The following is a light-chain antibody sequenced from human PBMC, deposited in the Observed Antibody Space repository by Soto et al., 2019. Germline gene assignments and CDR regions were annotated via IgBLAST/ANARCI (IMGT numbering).Light chain of an antibody. J-gene: IGKJ2*01. Sequence: DIPMTQSPSSLSASVGDRVTITCQASQAINNYLNWFQQKPGQAPKLLIYDASNLQTGVPSRFSGSGSGTDFTFTISSLQPEDIGTYYCQQYDNVPRTFGQGTRLEI. CDR2: DAS. CDR1: QAINNY. V-gene: IGKV1-33*01. CDR3: QQYDNVPRT.